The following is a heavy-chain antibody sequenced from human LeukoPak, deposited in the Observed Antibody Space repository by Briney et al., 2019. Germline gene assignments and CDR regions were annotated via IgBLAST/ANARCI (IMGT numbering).Heavy chain of an antibody. D-gene: IGHD3-22*01. CDR2: IKQDGSEK. V-gene: IGHV3-7*01. Sequence: PGGSLRLSCAASGFTFSNYGMNWVRQAPGKGLEWVANIKQDGSEKFYVDSVKGRFTISRDNAKNSLYLQMNSLRAEDTALYYCARGDYYDSSGLYTDAFDIWGQGTMVTVSS. CDR1: GFTFSNYG. J-gene: IGHJ3*02. CDR3: ARGDYYDSSGLYTDAFDI.